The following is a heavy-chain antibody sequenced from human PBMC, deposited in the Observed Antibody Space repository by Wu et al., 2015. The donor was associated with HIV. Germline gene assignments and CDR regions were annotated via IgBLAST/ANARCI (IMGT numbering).Heavy chain of an antibody. CDR1: GYTFIDHY. V-gene: IGHV1-8*02. Sequence: QVQLIQSGAEVKKPGASVMVSCKASGYTFIDHYMYWVRQAPGQGPEWMGWINCNRGGTGYAQKFQGRVTMTRNTSISTAYMELSSLRSEDTAVYYCATAGLGIIRYWGQGTLVTVSS. D-gene: IGHD3/OR15-3a*01. J-gene: IGHJ4*02. CDR2: INCNRGGT. CDR3: ATAGLGIIRY.